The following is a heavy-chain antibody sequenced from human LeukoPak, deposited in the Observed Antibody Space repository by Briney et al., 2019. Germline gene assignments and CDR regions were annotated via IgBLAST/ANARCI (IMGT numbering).Heavy chain of an antibody. CDR3: AKGVVAATNAAYYGMDV. J-gene: IGHJ6*02. D-gene: IGHD2-15*01. V-gene: IGHV3-30*18. CDR1: GFTFSNYG. Sequence: GGSLRLSCAASGFTFSNYGMHWVRQAPGKGLEWVAVISYDESDKYYADSVKGRFTISRDNTKNTLYLQMNSLRPEDTAVYYCAKGVVAATNAAYYGMDVWGQGTTVTVSS. CDR2: ISYDESDK.